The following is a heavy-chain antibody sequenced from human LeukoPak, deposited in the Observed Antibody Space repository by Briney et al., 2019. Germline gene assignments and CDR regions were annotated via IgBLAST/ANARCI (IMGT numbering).Heavy chain of an antibody. CDR2: IRHDGHT. J-gene: IGHJ3*01. CDR1: GFFSTAYY. CDR3: ARQVATKGEWAFDV. V-gene: IGHV4-38-2*02. D-gene: IGHD5-12*01. Sequence: PSVTLSLTCTVSGFFSTAYYWGWIRQPPGKGLEWIASIRHDGHTYYNPSLRSQVTISVDMSRNQFSLKLNSLTAADTAAYYCARQVATKGEWAFDVWGQGTMVTVSS.